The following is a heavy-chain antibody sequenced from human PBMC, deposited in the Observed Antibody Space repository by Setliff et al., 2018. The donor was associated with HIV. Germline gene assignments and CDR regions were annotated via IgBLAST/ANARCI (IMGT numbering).Heavy chain of an antibody. V-gene: IGHV1-46*04. J-gene: IGHJ4*02. CDR3: ARDPNTGWYYLDF. CDR2: IIPIFGTST. D-gene: IGHD6-19*01. Sequence: ASVKVSCKASGYTFTNYYIHWVRQAPGQGLEWMGGIIPIFGTSTYYADSVKGRFTISRDNAKSSLYLQMSSLRVEDTAVYYCARDPNTGWYYLDFWGPGALVTVSS. CDR1: GYTFTNYY.